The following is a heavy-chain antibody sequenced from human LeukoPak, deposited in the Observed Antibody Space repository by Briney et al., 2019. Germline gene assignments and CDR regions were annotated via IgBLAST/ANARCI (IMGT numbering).Heavy chain of an antibody. CDR1: GFTFSSYG. J-gene: IGHJ4*02. CDR2: IWYDGSNK. V-gene: IGHV3-33*01. D-gene: IGHD3-16*01. Sequence: PGGSLRLSCAASGFTFSSYGMHWVRQAPGKGLEWVAVIWYDGSNKYYADSVKGRFTISRDNSKNTLYLQMNSLRAEDTAVYYCARDMSPTLMITFGGGIDYWGQGTLVTVSS. CDR3: ARDMSPTLMITFGGGIDY.